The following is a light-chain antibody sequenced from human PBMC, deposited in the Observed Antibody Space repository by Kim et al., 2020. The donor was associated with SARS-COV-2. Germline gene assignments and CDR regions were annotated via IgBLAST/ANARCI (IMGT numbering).Light chain of an antibody. J-gene: IGKJ1*01. Sequence: SPGERATLSCRASQTVFNNYLAWYQQKPGQPPRLLIYGASSRATGIPDRFSGSGSGTDFTLTISRLEPEDLAVYFCQHYGSSSRTFGQGTKVDIK. CDR3: QHYGSSSRT. V-gene: IGKV3-20*01. CDR2: GAS. CDR1: QTVFNNY.